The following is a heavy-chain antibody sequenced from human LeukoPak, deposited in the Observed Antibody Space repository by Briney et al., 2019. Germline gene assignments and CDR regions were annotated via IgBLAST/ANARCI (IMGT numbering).Heavy chain of an antibody. J-gene: IGHJ6*03. V-gene: IGHV1-18*01. D-gene: IGHD3-3*01. CDR1: GYTFTNYA. CDR3: ARFYYDFWGGENYYYHYMDV. Sequence: VASVKVSCKASGYTFTNYAIAWVRQAPGQGLEWMGWISASNGNTNYPQKLQGRVTMTTDTSTTTAYMELRSLRSDDTAVYYCARFYYDFWGGENYYYHYMDVWGKGTTVTVSS. CDR2: ISASNGNT.